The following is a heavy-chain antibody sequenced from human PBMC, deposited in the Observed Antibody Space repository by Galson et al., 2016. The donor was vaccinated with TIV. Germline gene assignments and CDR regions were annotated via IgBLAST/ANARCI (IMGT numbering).Heavy chain of an antibody. CDR3: ARRGFFSGYDFLASFCGLDV. J-gene: IGHJ6*02. D-gene: IGHD5-12*01. V-gene: IGHV5-51*01. CDR2: IYPGNSET. CDR1: GYTFTSYW. Sequence: QSGAEVKKPGESLKISCKGSGYTFTSYWIGWVRQMPGKGLEWMGIIYPGNSETRYSPSFQGQVTISADKSINTAYLQWSRLKASDTAMYFCARRGFFSGYDFLASFCGLDVWGQGTTVTVSS.